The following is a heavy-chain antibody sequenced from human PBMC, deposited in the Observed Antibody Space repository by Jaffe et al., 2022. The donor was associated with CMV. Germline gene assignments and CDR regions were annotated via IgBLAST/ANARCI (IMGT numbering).Heavy chain of an antibody. CDR2: ISPQNANT. V-gene: IGHV1-18*01. J-gene: IGHJ4*02. CDR3: ARDWSGDHRINLDY. D-gene: IGHD1-1*01. CDR1: GYTFSSYG. Sequence: QVQLVQSGADVKKPGASVKVSCKPSGYTFSSYGISWVRQAPGQGLEWMGWISPQNANTNYAQKFQGRVTMTTDTSTSTAYMELRSLRSDDTAVYYCARDWSGDHRINLDYWGQGTLVTVSS.